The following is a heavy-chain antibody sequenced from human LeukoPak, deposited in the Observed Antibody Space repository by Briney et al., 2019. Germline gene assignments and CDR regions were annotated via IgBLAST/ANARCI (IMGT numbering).Heavy chain of an antibody. Sequence: GESLKISCKGSGYSFTSYWIGWVRQMPGKGLEWMGIIYPGDSEIRYSPSFQGRVTISADKSISTAYLQWGSLKASDTAMYYCARTAKYYDFWSGYLYFDYWGQGTLVTVSS. D-gene: IGHD3-3*01. CDR2: IYPGDSEI. CDR3: ARTAKYYDFWSGYLYFDY. CDR1: GYSFTSYW. J-gene: IGHJ4*02. V-gene: IGHV5-51*01.